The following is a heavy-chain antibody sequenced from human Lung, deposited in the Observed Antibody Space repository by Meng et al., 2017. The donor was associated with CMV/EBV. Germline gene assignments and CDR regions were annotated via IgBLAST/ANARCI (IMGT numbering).Heavy chain of an antibody. J-gene: IGHJ6*02. CDR2: ISGASRRSTTSSNFI. CDR1: YS. D-gene: IGHD5-24*01. CDR3: ARDDELQSAIDA. Sequence: YSFHWVRQATGKGLECLSFISGASRRSTTSSNFIYYGDSVKGRFTISRDNSKNSVYLQMNSLRVDDTAVYYCARDDELQSAIDAWGQGXTVTVSS. V-gene: IGHV3-21*01.